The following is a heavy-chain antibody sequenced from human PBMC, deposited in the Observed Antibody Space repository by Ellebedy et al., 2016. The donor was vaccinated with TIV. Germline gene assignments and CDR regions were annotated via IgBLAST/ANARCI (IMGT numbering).Heavy chain of an antibody. V-gene: IGHV1-2*04. CDR1: GYTFTGYY. Sequence: AASVKVSCKASGYTFTGYYMHWVRQAPGQGLEWMGWINPNSGGTNYAQKFQGWVTMTRDTSISTAYMELSRLRSDDTAVYYCARALTMVRGGGFDPWGQGTLVTVSS. CDR2: INPNSGGT. J-gene: IGHJ5*02. D-gene: IGHD3-10*01. CDR3: ARALTMVRGGGFDP.